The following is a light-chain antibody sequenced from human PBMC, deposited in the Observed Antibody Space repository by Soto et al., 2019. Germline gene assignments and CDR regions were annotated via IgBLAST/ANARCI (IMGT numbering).Light chain of an antibody. Sequence: DIQLTQSPSFLSASVGDRVTITCRASQGISSYLAWYQQKPGKAPKLLIYAASTLQSGVTSRFSGSGSGTEFTLTISSLQPEDFETYYCQQLNSYPVTFGPGTKVDIK. J-gene: IGKJ3*01. CDR1: QGISSY. CDR3: QQLNSYPVT. CDR2: AAS. V-gene: IGKV1-9*01.